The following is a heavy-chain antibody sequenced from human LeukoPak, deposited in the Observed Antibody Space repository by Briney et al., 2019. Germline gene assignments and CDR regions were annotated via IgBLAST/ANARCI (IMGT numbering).Heavy chain of an antibody. CDR2: IIPIFGTA. CDR3: ARDQGFSRVDFYGMDV. CDR1: GGTFSSYA. D-gene: IGHD5-12*01. Sequence: ASVNVSCKASGGTFSSYAISWVRQAPGQGLEWMGGIIPIFGTANYAQKFQGRVTITADESTSTAYMELSSLRSEDTAVYYCARDQGFSRVDFYGMDVWGKGTTVTVSS. V-gene: IGHV1-69*13. J-gene: IGHJ6*04.